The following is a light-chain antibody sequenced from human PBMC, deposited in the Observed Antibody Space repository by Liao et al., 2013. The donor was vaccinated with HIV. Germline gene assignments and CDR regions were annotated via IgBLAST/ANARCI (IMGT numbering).Light chain of an antibody. CDR2: EGN. CDR1: SLGDKH. J-gene: IGLJ2*01. V-gene: IGLV3-1*01. Sequence: SYELTQPPSVSVSPGQTGTITCSGDSLGDKHASWYKQRPGQSPVLVIYEGNKRPSGIPERFSGSTSGNTATLAISGTQPMDEADYFCQAWDKNIVVFGGGTRLTVL. CDR3: QAWDKNIVV.